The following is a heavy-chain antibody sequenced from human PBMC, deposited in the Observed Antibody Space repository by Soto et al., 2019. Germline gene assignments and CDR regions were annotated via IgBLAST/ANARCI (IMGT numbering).Heavy chain of an antibody. V-gene: IGHV4-30-2*01. J-gene: IGHJ5*02. CDR1: GGSISSGGYS. CDR2: IYHSGST. D-gene: IGHD3-10*01. Sequence: QLQLQESGSGLVKPSQTLSLTCAVSGGSISSGGYSWSWIRQPPGKGLEWIGYIYHSGSTYYNPSLKSRVTISVDRSKNQFSLKLGSVTAADTAVYYCARASGSGSYPYNWFDPWGQGTLVTVSS. CDR3: ARASGSGSYPYNWFDP.